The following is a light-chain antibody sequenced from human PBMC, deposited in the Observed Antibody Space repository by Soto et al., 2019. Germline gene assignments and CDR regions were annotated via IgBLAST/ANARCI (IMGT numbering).Light chain of an antibody. V-gene: IGKV3-20*01. CDR2: GAS. CDR3: QHYNNYPGT. CDR1: HSVSSSY. J-gene: IGKJ1*01. Sequence: EIVLTQSTGTLSLSPGERATLSCSASHSVSSSYLAWYQQKPGQAPRLLIYGASSRATGIPDRFSGSGSGTDFTLTISRLEPDDFGTYYCQHYNNYPGTFGQGTKVDI.